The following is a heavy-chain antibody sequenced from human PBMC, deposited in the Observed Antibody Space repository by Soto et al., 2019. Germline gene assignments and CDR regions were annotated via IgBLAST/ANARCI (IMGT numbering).Heavy chain of an antibody. CDR1: GFTCSNAW. CDR3: TTEIYCRSTTCPGTFDN. J-gene: IGHJ4*02. V-gene: IGHV3-15*01. CDR2: VKSKSDGGTT. D-gene: IGHD2-2*01. Sequence: VVSLRLSCAASGFTCSNAWRSWVRQAPGKGLEWVGRVKSKSDGGTTDYAAPVKGRFTISRDDSENTLYLEVNSLNPEDTAVYHCTTEIYCRSTTCPGTFDNWGQGTLVTVSS.